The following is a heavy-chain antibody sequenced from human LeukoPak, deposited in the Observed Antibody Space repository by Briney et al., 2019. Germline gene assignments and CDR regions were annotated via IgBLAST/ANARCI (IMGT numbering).Heavy chain of an antibody. J-gene: IGHJ3*02. D-gene: IGHD3-10*01. CDR1: GYTFTDYY. CDR3: ATRITMVRGQAFDI. CDR2: VDPEDGET. Sequence: GASVKVSCKASGYTFTDYYMHWVQQAPGKGLEWMGRVDPEDGETIYAEKFQGRVTITADTSTDTAYMELSSLRSEDTAVYYCATRITMVRGQAFDIWGQGTMVTVSS. V-gene: IGHV1-69-2*01.